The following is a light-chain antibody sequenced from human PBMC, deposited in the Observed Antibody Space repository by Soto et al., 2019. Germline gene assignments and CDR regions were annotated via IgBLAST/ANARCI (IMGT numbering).Light chain of an antibody. CDR2: GAS. V-gene: IGKV3-20*01. CDR1: QTVTSSF. CDR3: QLYGSYMFT. Sequence: EVVLTQSPGTLSLSPGERATLSCRTSQTVTSSFLSWFQQKPGQSPRLLLYGASRRATGTPDRFSGSGSGTDFTLIISRLEPEDSAVYYCQLYGSYMFTFGQGTKLEI. J-gene: IGKJ2*01.